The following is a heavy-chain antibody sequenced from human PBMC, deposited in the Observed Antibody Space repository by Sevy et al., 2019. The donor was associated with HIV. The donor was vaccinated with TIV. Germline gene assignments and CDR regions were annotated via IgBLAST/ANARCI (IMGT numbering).Heavy chain of an antibody. CDR3: ARLEVAGRPYYYYYYGMDV. J-gene: IGHJ6*02. Sequence: GESLKISCKGSGYSFTSYWIGWVRQMPGKGLEWMGIIYPGDSDTRYSPSFQGQVTISADKSISTAYLQWSSLKASDTAMYYCARLEVAGRPYYYYYYGMDVWGQGTTVTVSS. D-gene: IGHD6-6*01. CDR1: GYSFTSYW. V-gene: IGHV5-51*01. CDR2: IYPGDSDT.